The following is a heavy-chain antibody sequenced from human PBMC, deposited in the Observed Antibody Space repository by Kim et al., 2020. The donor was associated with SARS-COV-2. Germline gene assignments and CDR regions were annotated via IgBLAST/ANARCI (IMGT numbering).Heavy chain of an antibody. V-gene: IGHV1-69*01. CDR3: AEAGRLGPDAFDI. Sequence: YAQKFQGRVTITADESTSTAYMELSSLRSEDTAVYYCAEAGRLGPDAFDIWGQGTMVTVSS. D-gene: IGHD6-19*01. J-gene: IGHJ3*02.